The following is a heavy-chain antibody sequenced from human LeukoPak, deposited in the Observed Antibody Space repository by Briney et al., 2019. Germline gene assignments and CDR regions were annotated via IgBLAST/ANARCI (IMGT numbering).Heavy chain of an antibody. D-gene: IGHD2-15*01. CDR3: ARDAAGGGSLYYFDY. CDR1: GFTFSSYS. CDR2: ISSSSSYI. Sequence: GGSLRLSCAASGFTFSSYSMNWVRQAPGKGLEWVSSISSSSSYIYYADSVKGRFTTSRDNAKNSLYLQMNSLRAEDTAVYYCARDAAGGGSLYYFDYWGQGTLVTVSS. J-gene: IGHJ4*02. V-gene: IGHV3-21*01.